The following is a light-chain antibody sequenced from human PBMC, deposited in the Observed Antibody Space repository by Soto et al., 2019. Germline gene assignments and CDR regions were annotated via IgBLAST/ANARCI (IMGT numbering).Light chain of an antibody. J-gene: IGKJ2*01. Sequence: DIQMTQSPASLSASVGDRVTITCRASQSISTYLNWYQQKPGKAPKVLVYAASSLQSGVPSRFSGSGSGTDFTLTINSLQPEDFATYYCQQSYSTPIYTFGQGTKLEIK. V-gene: IGKV1-39*01. CDR1: QSISTY. CDR3: QQSYSTPIYT. CDR2: AAS.